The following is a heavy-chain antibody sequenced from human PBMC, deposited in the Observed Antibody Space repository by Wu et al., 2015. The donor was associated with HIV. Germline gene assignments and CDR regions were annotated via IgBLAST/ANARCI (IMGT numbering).Heavy chain of an antibody. J-gene: IGHJ1*01. CDR2: ISAQNGNT. D-gene: IGHD3-22*01. V-gene: IGHV1-18*01. CDR3: ARGHYYDTSSSPVY. Sequence: VQLVQSGGEVKKPGASVKVAYKSSGYIFSDFGIHWVRQAPGEGLEWMGWISAQNGNTKYAQKFQGRVTMTTETSSSTAYMELRSLRSDDTAVYFCARGHYYDTSSSPVYWGPGTRVTVS. CDR1: GYIFSDFG.